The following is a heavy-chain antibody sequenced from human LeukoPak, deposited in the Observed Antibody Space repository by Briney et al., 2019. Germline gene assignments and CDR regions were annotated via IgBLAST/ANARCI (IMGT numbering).Heavy chain of an antibody. CDR2: IHYSGYT. Sequence: SETLSLTCSVSGDSIRRYYWSWIRQSPGKGLEWIGHIHYSGYTHKNPSLRSRVSISLDTSKNQFSLKLTSVTAADTAVYYCARGAEMATVDVLPDAFDIWGQGTMVTVSS. V-gene: IGHV4-59*01. CDR1: GDSIRRYY. J-gene: IGHJ3*02. D-gene: IGHD5-24*01. CDR3: ARGAEMATVDVLPDAFDI.